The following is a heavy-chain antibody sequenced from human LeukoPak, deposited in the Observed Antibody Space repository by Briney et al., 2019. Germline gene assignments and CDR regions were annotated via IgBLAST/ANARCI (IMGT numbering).Heavy chain of an antibody. CDR3: ARGHYYGSGSYPEYNWFDP. V-gene: IGHV1-2*04. CDR2: INPNSGGT. J-gene: IGHJ5*02. CDR1: GYTFTGYY. Sequence: ASVKVSCKASGYTFTGYYMHWVRQAPGQGLEWMGWINPNSGGTNYAQKFQGWVTMTRGTSISTAYMELSRLRSDDTAVYYCARGHYYGSGSYPEYNWFDPWGQGTLVTVSS. D-gene: IGHD3-10*01.